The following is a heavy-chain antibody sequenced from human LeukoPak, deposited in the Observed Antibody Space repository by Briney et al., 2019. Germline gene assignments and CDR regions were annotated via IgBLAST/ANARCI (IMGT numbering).Heavy chain of an antibody. CDR2: IYYSGST. CDR3: ARYSSTGPGRPFQH. CDR1: GGSISSYY. D-gene: IGHD6-13*01. V-gene: IGHV4-59*01. Sequence: SETLSLTCTVSGGSISSYYWSWIRQPPGKGLEWIGYIYYSGSTNYNPSLKSRVTISIDTSKNQFSLKLSSVTAADTAVYYCARYSSTGPGRPFQHWGQGTLVTVSS. J-gene: IGHJ1*01.